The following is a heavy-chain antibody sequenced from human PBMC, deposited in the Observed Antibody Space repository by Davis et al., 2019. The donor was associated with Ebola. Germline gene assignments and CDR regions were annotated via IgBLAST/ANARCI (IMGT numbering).Heavy chain of an antibody. CDR2: IIPILGIA. Sequence: SVKVSCKASGGTFSSYTISWVRQAPGQGLEWMGRIIPILGIANYAQKFQGRVTITADKSTSTAYMELSSLRSEDTAVYYCARDQSYSSSWGSYYYYYGMDVWGQGTTVTVSS. CDR1: GGTFSSYT. D-gene: IGHD6-13*01. J-gene: IGHJ6*02. CDR3: ARDQSYSSSWGSYYYYYGMDV. V-gene: IGHV1-69*04.